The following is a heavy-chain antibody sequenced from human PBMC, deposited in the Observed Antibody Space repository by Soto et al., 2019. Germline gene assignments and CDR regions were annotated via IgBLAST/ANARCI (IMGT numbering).Heavy chain of an antibody. CDR3: ARGDRDRETGLVPAAIDGMDV. CDR2: INPNSGGT. CDR1: GYTFTGYY. J-gene: IGHJ6*02. V-gene: IGHV1-2*04. Sequence: ASVKVSCKASGYTFTGYYMHWARQAPGQGLEWMGWINPNSGGTNYAQKFQGWVTMTRDTSISTAYMELSSLRSEDTAVYYCARGDRDRETGLVPAAIDGMDVWGQGTTVTVSS. D-gene: IGHD2-2*01.